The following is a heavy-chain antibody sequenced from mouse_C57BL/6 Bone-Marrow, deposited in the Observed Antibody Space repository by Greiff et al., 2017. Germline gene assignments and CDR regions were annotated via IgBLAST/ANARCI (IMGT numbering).Heavy chain of an antibody. CDR3: ARITTVVHYYAMDY. CDR1: GYTFPSSW. D-gene: IGHD1-1*01. J-gene: IGHJ4*01. CDR2: IYPGSGST. V-gene: IGHV1-55*01. Sequence: QVQLQQPGAELVKPGASVKMSCKASGYTFPSSWITWVKQRPGKGLGWIGDIYPGSGSTNYNEKLKSKATLTVDTSSSTAYMQLSSLTSEDSAVYYCARITTVVHYYAMDYWGQGTSVTVSS.